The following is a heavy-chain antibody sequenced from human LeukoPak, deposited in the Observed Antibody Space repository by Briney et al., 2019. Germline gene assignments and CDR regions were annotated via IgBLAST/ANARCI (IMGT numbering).Heavy chain of an antibody. D-gene: IGHD1/OR15-1a*01. CDR2: ISGSGGST. V-gene: IGHV3-23*01. CDR1: GFTFRSHG. J-gene: IGHJ2*01. Sequence: GGSLRLSCAASGFTFRSHGISWVRQAPGKGLEWVSGISGSGGSTFYADSVKGRFTISRDNSKNTVYLQLNSLRAVDMAVYYCARTNGYYDLWGRGTLVTVSS. CDR3: ARTNGYYDL.